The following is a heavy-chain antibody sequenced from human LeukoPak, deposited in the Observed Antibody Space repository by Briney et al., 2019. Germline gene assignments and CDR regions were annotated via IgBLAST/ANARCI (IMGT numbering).Heavy chain of an antibody. CDR1: GGTFSSYA. CDR3: ARDGPPGYCSSTSCYSNWFDP. CDR2: IIPILGIA. Sequence: SVKVSCKASGGTFSSYAISCVRQAPGQGLEWMGRIIPILGIANYAQKFQGRVTITADKSTSTAYMELSSLRSEDTAVYYCARDGPPGYCSSTSCYSNWFDPWGQGTLVTVSS. V-gene: IGHV1-69*04. J-gene: IGHJ5*02. D-gene: IGHD2-2*01.